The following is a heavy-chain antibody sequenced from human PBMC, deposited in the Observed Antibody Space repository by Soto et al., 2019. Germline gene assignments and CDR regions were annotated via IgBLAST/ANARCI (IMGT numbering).Heavy chain of an antibody. V-gene: IGHV4-59*01. CDR1: GGSMSNYY. D-gene: IGHD3-22*01. CDR2: IYYSGNT. J-gene: IGHJ5*02. CDR3: ERDYHDSRGAWFDP. Sequence: QVQLQESGPGLVKPSETLSLTCTVSGGSMSNYYWGWIRQPPGKGREWIGYIYYSGNTNYNPSLKIRVIISVDTSKTQFSLKLSSVPAVDTAMYYCERDYHDSRGAWFDPWGQGILVTVS.